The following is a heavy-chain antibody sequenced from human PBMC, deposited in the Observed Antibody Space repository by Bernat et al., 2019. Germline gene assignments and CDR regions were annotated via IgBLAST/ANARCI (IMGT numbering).Heavy chain of an antibody. V-gene: IGHV3-23*01. CDR1: GFIFSNYG. Sequence: EVQLLESGGGLVQPGGSLRLSCAASGFIFSNYGMTWVRQAPGKGLEWVADISGSGDRTNYADSVKGRFAISRDKSKNTLYLQMNSLRAEDTAVYYCAGDYNWDFDSWGQGTLVTVSS. CDR2: ISGSGDRT. J-gene: IGHJ4*02. D-gene: IGHD1-1*01. CDR3: AGDYNWDFDS.